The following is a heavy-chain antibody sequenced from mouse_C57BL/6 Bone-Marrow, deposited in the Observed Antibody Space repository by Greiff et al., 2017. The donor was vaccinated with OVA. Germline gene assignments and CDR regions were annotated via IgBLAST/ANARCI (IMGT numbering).Heavy chain of an antibody. J-gene: IGHJ2*01. CDR3: AREYTMVTTIDY. D-gene: IGHD2-1*01. CDR2: INSDGGCT. Sequence: EVQLVESGGGLVQPGESLKLSCASNEYEFPSYAMSWVRQTPEKRLELVAAINSDGGCTYYPDTMERRFTISRDNTKKTLYLQMSSLRSEDTALYYTAREYTMVTTIDYWGQGTTLTVSS. V-gene: IGHV5-2*01. CDR1: EYEFPSYA.